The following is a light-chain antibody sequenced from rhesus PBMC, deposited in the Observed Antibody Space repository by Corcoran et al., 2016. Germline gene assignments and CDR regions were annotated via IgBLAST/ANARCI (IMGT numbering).Light chain of an antibody. Sequence: DIQMTQSPSSLSASVGDRVTITCRASQGISSYLAWYQQKPGKVPKLLIYKASTFQSGVPSRVSGSGSGTDFTLTISSLQPEDFATYYGQQRNSYPLTFGGGTTVEIK. J-gene: IGKJ4*01. V-gene: IGKV1-25*01. CDR3: QQRNSYPLT. CDR2: KAS. CDR1: QGISSY.